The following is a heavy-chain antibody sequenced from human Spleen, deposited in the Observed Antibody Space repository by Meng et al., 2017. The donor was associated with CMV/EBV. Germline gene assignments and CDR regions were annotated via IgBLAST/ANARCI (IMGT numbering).Heavy chain of an antibody. J-gene: IGHJ4*02. D-gene: IGHD3-16*02. V-gene: IGHV3-21*01. CDR3: ARLSQSFDD. Sequence: RLYCAASGLTFSTYRMNGVGQATGKGVEWVSSISTSSNYIYYADSVKGRFTISRDNAKNSLYLQMNSLRAEDTAVYYCARLSQSFDDWGQGMLVTVSS. CDR1: GLTFSTYR. CDR2: ISTSSNYI.